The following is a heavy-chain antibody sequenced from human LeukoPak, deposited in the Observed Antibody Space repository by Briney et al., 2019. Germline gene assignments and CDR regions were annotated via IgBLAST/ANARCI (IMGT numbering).Heavy chain of an antibody. V-gene: IGHV1-2*02. CDR1: GYTFTGYY. Sequence: ASVKVSCKASGYTFTGYYMHWVRQAPGQGLEWMGWINPNSGGTNHAQKFQGRVTMTRDTSISTAYMELSRLRSDDTAVYYCARGYDFWSGYLTRKYYYYYMDVWGKGTTVTVSS. J-gene: IGHJ6*03. D-gene: IGHD3-3*01. CDR2: INPNSGGT. CDR3: ARGYDFWSGYLTRKYYYYYMDV.